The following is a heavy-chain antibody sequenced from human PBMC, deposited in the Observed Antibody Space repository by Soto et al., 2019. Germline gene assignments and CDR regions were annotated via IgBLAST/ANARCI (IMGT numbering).Heavy chain of an antibody. J-gene: IGHJ4*02. CDR2: ISGSGGST. CDR3: AKGVYDFWSGPNDY. Sequence: GGSLSLSCAASGFTFSSYAMSWVRQAPGKGLEWVSAISGSGGSTYYADSVKGRFTISRDNSKNTLYLQMNSLRAEDTAVYYCAKGVYDFWSGPNDYWGQGTLVTVSS. V-gene: IGHV3-23*01. D-gene: IGHD3-3*01. CDR1: GFTFSSYA.